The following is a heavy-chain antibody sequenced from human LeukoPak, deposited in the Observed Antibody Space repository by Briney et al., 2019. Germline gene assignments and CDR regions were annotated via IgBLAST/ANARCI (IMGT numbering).Heavy chain of an antibody. J-gene: IGHJ4*02. CDR3: ARTAVAGSSYFDY. V-gene: IGHV3-48*03. CDR1: GFTFSSYE. CDR2: ISSSGSTI. Sequence: GGSLRLSCAASGFTFSSYEMNWVRQAPGKGLKWVSYISSSGSTIYYADSVKGRFTISRDNSKNTLYLQMNGLRAEDTAVYYCARTAVAGSSYFDYWGQGTLVTVSS. D-gene: IGHD6-19*01.